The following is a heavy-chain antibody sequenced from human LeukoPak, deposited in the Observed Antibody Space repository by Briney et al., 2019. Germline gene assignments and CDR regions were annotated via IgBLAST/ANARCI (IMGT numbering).Heavy chain of an antibody. D-gene: IGHD3-22*01. CDR1: GFTFSSYW. J-gene: IGHJ6*02. V-gene: IGHV3-7*01. Sequence: GGSLRLSCAASGFTFSSYWMSWVRQAPGKGLEWVANIKQDGSEKYYVDSVKGRFTISRDNAKNSLYLQMNSLRAGDTAVYYCARSLYYYDSSGYYSYGMDVWGQGTTVTVSS. CDR2: IKQDGSEK. CDR3: ARSLYYYDSSGYYSYGMDV.